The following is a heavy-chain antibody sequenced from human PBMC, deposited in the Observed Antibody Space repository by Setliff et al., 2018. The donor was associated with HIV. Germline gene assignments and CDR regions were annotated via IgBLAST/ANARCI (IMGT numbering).Heavy chain of an antibody. CDR2: IYYSGST. CDR1: GGSISSHY. V-gene: IGHV4-59*11. Sequence: TLSLTCTVSGGSISSHYWSWIRQPPGKGLEWIGSIYYSGSTNYNPSLKSRVTISVDTSKNQFSLKLSSVTAADTAVYYCVREVGYFDFWGRGTLVTVSS. CDR3: VREVGYFDF. D-gene: IGHD1-26*01. J-gene: IGHJ2*01.